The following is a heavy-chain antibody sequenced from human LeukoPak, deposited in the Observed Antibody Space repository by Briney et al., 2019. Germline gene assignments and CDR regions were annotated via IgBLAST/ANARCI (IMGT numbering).Heavy chain of an antibody. D-gene: IGHD3-10*01. V-gene: IGHV4-34*01. CDR1: GGSFSGYY. CDR2: INHSGST. CDR3: ARGYYGSGIDYFDY. Sequence: PSETLSLTCAVYGGSFSGYYWSWIRQPPGKGLEWIGEINHSGSTNYNPSLKSRVTISVDTSKNQFSLKLSSVTAADTAVYYCARGYYGSGIDYFDYWGQGTLATVSS. J-gene: IGHJ4*02.